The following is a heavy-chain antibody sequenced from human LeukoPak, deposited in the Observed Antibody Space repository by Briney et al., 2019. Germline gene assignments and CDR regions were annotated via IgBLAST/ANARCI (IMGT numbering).Heavy chain of an antibody. V-gene: IGHV4-34*01. CDR1: GGSFSGYY. Sequence: SETLSLTCAVHGGSFSGYYWSWIRQPPGKGLEWIGEINHSGSTNYNPSLKSRVTISVDTSKNQFSLKLSSVTAADTAVYYCASFGNYYGPRRNFDYWGQGTLVTVSS. CDR3: ASFGNYYGPRRNFDY. D-gene: IGHD3-10*01. J-gene: IGHJ4*02. CDR2: INHSGST.